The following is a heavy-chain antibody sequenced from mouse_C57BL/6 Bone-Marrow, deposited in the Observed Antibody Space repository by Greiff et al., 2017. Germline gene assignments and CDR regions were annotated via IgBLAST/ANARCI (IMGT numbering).Heavy chain of an antibody. J-gene: IGHJ2*01. CDR1: GFTFSSYA. Sequence: EVKLQESGEGLVKPGGSLKLSCAASGFTFSSYAMSWVRQTPEKRLEWVAYISSGGDYIYYADTVKGRFTISRDNARNTLYLQMSSLKSEDTAMYYCTRWDYGEGYFDDGGRGTTLTVSA. CDR2: ISSGGDYI. CDR3: TRWDYGEGYFDD. D-gene: IGHD2-4*01. V-gene: IGHV5-9-1*02.